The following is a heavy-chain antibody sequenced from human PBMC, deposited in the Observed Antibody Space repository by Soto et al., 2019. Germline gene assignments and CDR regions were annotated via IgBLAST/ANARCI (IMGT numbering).Heavy chain of an antibody. Sequence: SETLSLTCTVSGGSISSGDYYWSWIRQPPGKGLEWIGYIYYSGRTYYNPSLKSRVTISVDTSKNQFSLKLSSVTAADTAVYYCASGKDTATTFDDYWGQGTLVTVSS. CDR3: ASGKDTATTFDDY. CDR2: IYYSGRT. V-gene: IGHV4-30-4*01. CDR1: GGSISSGDYY. J-gene: IGHJ4*02. D-gene: IGHD5-18*01.